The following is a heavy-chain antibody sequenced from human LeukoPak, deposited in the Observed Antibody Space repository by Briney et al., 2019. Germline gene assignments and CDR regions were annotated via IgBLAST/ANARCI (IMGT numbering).Heavy chain of an antibody. V-gene: IGHV3-21*01. CDR3: ARDPIVVVPAALPDY. Sequence: GGSLRLSCAASGFTFSNYAMNWVRQAPGKGLEWVSSISSSSSYIYYADSVKGRFTISRDNAKNSLYLQMNSLRAEDTAVYYCARDPIVVVPAALPDYWGQGTLVTVSS. CDR1: GFTFSNYA. D-gene: IGHD2-2*01. CDR2: ISSSSSYI. J-gene: IGHJ4*02.